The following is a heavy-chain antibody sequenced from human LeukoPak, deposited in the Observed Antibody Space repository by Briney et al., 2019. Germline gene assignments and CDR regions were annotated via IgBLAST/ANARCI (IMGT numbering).Heavy chain of an antibody. V-gene: IGHV3-30*02. CDR2: IRYDGSNK. D-gene: IGHD5-18*01. J-gene: IGHJ4*02. CDR1: GFTFRSYG. CDR3: ASSGYSYGPLRGDY. Sequence: PGGSLRLSCAASGFTFRSYGMHWVRQAPGKGLEWVAFIRYDGSNKYYADSVKGRFTISRDNSKNTLYLQMNSLRAEDTAVYYCASSGYSYGPLRGDYWGQGTLVTVSS.